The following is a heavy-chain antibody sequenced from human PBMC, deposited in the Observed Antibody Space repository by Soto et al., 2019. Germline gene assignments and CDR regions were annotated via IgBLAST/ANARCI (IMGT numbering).Heavy chain of an antibody. D-gene: IGHD6-13*01. CDR2: IYYSGST. CDR3: ARGKAAYWFDP. V-gene: IGHV4-59*01. Sequence: PSETLSLTCTVSGGSISSYYWSWIQQPPGKGLEWIGYIYYSGSTNYNPSLKSRVTISVDTSKNQFSLKLSSVTAADTAVYYCARGKAAYWFDPWGQGTLVTVSS. CDR1: GGSISSYY. J-gene: IGHJ5*02.